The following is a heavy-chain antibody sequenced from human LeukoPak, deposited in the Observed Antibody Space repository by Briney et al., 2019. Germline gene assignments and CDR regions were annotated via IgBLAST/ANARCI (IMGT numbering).Heavy chain of an antibody. CDR2: FNPNDGET. V-gene: IGHV1-24*01. D-gene: IGHD5-18*01. CDR1: GYTLTGFS. Sequence: ASVKVSCKASGYTLTGFSMHWVRQAPGKGLEWMGGFNPNDGETIYAQKFQGRVTMTKDTSTDTAYNELSNLRSEDTAVYYCATSRTAMVSGPEYYFDYWGQGTLVTVSS. CDR3: ATSRTAMVSGPEYYFDY. J-gene: IGHJ4*02.